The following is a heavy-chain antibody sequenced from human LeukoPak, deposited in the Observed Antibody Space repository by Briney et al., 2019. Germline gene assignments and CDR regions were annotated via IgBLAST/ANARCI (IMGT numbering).Heavy chain of an antibody. D-gene: IGHD4-23*01. CDR3: ARDKAVTTEVTQHFQH. Sequence: ASVKVSCKASGYTFTNYGFNWVRQAPGQGLEWMGWISAYNGYTDYAQKFQFRVTMTTDTSTSTAYMELRSLRSDDTAVYYCARDKAVTTEVTQHFQHWGQGTLVTVSP. J-gene: IGHJ1*01. CDR1: GYTFTNYG. V-gene: IGHV1-18*01. CDR2: ISAYNGYT.